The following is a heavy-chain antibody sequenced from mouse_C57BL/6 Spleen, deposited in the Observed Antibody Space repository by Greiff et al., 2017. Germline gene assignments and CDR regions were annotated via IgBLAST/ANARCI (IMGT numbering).Heavy chain of an antibody. CDR1: GYTFTSYG. Sequence: QVQLQQSGAELARPGASVKLSCKASGYTFTSYGISWVKQRTGQGLEWIGEIYPRSGNTYYNEKFKGKATLTADKSSRTAYMELRSLTSEDSAVYFWAREGVITAVVAAKYFDYWGTGTTVTVSS. D-gene: IGHD1-1*01. CDR3: AREGVITAVVAAKYFDY. CDR2: IYPRSGNT. J-gene: IGHJ1*03. V-gene: IGHV1-81*01.